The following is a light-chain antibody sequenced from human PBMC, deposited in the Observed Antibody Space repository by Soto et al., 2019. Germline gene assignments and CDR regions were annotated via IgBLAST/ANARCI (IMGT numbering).Light chain of an antibody. Sequence: QSVLTQPRSVSGSPGQSVTISCTGTSSDVGGYNYVSWYQQHPGKAPKLMIYDVSKRPSGVPDRFSGSKSGNTASLTISGLQAEDEADYYCCSYAGSYTPRVVFGGGTQLTVL. J-gene: IGLJ2*01. CDR1: SSDVGGYNY. CDR3: CSYAGSYTPRVV. CDR2: DVS. V-gene: IGLV2-11*01.